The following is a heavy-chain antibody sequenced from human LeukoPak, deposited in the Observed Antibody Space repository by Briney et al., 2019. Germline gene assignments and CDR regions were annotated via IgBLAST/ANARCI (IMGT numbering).Heavy chain of an antibody. J-gene: IGHJ4*02. V-gene: IGHV4-39*07. Sequence: PSETLSLTCTVSGGSISSSSYYWGWIRQPPGKGLEWIGSMYHSGSTFYNPSLKSRVTISVDTSKNQFSLKLSSVTAADTAVYYCARDSGRYCSGGSCYSSDYWGQGTLVTVSS. CDR2: MYHSGST. CDR1: GGSISSSSYY. D-gene: IGHD2-15*01. CDR3: ARDSGRYCSGGSCYSSDY.